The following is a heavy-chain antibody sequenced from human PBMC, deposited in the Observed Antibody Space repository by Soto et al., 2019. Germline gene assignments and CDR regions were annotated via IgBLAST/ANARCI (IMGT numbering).Heavy chain of an antibody. CDR1: GVSISSYY. D-gene: IGHD6-13*01. CDR2: IYYSGST. CDR3: ARGIAAAGLLYYYYYMDV. V-gene: IGHV4-59*01. J-gene: IGHJ6*03. Sequence: PSETLSLTCTVSGVSISSYYWSWIRQPPGKGLEWIGYIYYSGSTNYNPSLKSRVTISVDTSKNQFSLKLSSVTAADTAVYYCARGIAAAGLLYYYYYMDVWGKGTTVTVSS.